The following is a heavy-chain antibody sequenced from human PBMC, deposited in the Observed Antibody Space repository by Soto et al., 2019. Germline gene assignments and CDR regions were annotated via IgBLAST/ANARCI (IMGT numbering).Heavy chain of an antibody. J-gene: IGHJ4*02. CDR3: ARASEYGDFFDY. Sequence: PSETLSLTCTVSGGSISSYYWSWIRQPPGKGLEWIGYIYYSGSTNYNPSLKSRVTISVDTSKNQFSLKLSSVTAADTAVYYCARASEYGDFFDYWGQGTLVTVSS. D-gene: IGHD4-17*01. V-gene: IGHV4-59*01. CDR1: GGSISSYY. CDR2: IYYSGST.